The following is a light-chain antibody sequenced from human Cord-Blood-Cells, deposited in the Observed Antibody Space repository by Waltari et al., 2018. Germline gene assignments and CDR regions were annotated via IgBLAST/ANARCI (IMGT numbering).Light chain of an antibody. Sequence: EIVLTQSPGTLSLSPWERATLSCRASQSVSSSYVAWYQQKPGQAPRLLIYGASSRATGIPDRFSGSGSGTDFTLTISRLEPEDFAVYYCQQYGSSPYTFGQGTKLEIK. V-gene: IGKV3-20*01. CDR3: QQYGSSPYT. CDR1: QSVSSSY. J-gene: IGKJ2*01. CDR2: GAS.